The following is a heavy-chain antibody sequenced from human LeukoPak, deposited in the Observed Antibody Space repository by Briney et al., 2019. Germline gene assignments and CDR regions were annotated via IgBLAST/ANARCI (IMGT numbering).Heavy chain of an antibody. Sequence: GASVKVSCKASGYTFTSYSINWVRQAPGQGLKWMGWISTYNGNTNYAQKLQGRVTMTTDTSTSTAYMELRSLRSDDTAVYYCAKDRWRDGSSSFDNWGQGTLVTVSS. V-gene: IGHV1-18*01. CDR3: AKDRWRDGSSSFDN. CDR1: GYTFTSYS. CDR2: ISTYNGNT. D-gene: IGHD6-6*01. J-gene: IGHJ4*02.